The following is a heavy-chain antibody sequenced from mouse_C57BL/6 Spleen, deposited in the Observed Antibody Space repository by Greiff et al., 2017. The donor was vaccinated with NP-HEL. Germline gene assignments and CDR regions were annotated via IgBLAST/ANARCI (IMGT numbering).Heavy chain of an antibody. D-gene: IGHD1-1*01. CDR1: GYTFTSYG. CDR3: ARRDYYYGSLYAMDY. CDR2: IYPRSGNT. Sequence: QVQLQQSGAELARPGASVKLSCKASGYTFTSYGISWVKQRTGQGLEWIGEIYPRSGNTYYNEKFKGKATLTADKSSSPAYMELRSLTSEDSAVYFCARRDYYYGSLYAMDYWGQGTSVTVSS. V-gene: IGHV1-81*01. J-gene: IGHJ4*01.